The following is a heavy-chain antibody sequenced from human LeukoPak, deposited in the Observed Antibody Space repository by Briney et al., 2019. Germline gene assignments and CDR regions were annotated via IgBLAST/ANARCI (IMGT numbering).Heavy chain of an antibody. D-gene: IGHD3-10*01. CDR1: GFTFSSYW. CDR2: IYYSGST. J-gene: IGHJ5*02. V-gene: IGHV4-4*02. Sequence: GALRLSCAASGFTFSSYWMSWVRQPPGKGLEWIGTIYYSGSTFYNPSLKSRVTVSVDTSKNQFSLKLSSLTAADTAVYYCARGRGEGRGIAMVRGVRAPSYNWFDPWGHGTQVTVSS. CDR3: ARGRGEGRGIAMVRGVRAPSYNWFDP.